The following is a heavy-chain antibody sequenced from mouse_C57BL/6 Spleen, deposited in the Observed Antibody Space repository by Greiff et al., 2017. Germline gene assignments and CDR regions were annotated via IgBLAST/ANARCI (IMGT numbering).Heavy chain of an antibody. D-gene: IGHD1-1*01. CDR1: GYTFTSYW. CDR3: ARGDYYGSSLYAMDY. Sequence: QVQLKEPGAELVRPGSSVKLSCKASGYTFTSYWMHWVKQRPIQGLEWIGNIDPSDSETHYNQKFKDKATLTVDKSSSTAYMQLISLTSEDSAVYYCARGDYYGSSLYAMDYWGQGTSVTVSS. CDR2: IDPSDSET. J-gene: IGHJ4*01. V-gene: IGHV1-52*01.